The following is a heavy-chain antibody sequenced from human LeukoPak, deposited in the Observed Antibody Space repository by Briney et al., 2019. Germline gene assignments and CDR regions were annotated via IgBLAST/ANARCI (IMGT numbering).Heavy chain of an antibody. CDR2: ISSSSSYI. CDR3: AKGATSPDSAYYYYVDV. J-gene: IGHJ6*03. V-gene: IGHV3-21*01. Sequence: KPGGSLRLSCAASGFTFSSYSMNWVRQAPGKGLEWVSSISSSSSYIYYADSVKGRFTISRDNAKNSLYLQMNSLRAEDTAVYYCAKGATSPDSAYYYYVDVWGKGTTVTISS. CDR1: GFTFSSYS. D-gene: IGHD2-15*01.